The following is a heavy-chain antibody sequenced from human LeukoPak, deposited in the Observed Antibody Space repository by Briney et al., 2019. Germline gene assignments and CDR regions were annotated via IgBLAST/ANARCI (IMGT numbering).Heavy chain of an antibody. CDR1: GFTFSEYY. V-gene: IGHV3-11*04. Sequence: GGSLRLSCGASGFTFSEYYMNWIRQAPGKGLEWVSYISSTGSTKYYADSVKGRFTISRVNAKNSLYLQMNSLRVEDTAVYYCARDDHGYDYWGQGTLVTVSS. CDR2: ISSTGSTK. CDR3: ARDDHGYDY. D-gene: IGHD5-24*01. J-gene: IGHJ4*02.